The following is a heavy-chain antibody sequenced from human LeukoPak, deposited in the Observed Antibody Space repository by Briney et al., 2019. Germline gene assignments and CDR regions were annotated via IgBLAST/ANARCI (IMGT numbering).Heavy chain of an antibody. V-gene: IGHV3-21*01. Sequence: GGSLRLSCAASGFTFSSYAMSWVRQAPGKGLEWVSSISSSSSYIYYADSVKGRFTISRDNAKNSLYLQMNSLRAEDTAVYYCARAYGDYEGYFDYWGQGTLVTVSS. D-gene: IGHD4-17*01. J-gene: IGHJ4*02. CDR1: GFTFSSYA. CDR2: ISSSSSYI. CDR3: ARAYGDYEGYFDY.